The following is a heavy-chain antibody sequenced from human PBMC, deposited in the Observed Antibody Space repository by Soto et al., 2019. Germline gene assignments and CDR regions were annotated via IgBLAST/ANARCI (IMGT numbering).Heavy chain of an antibody. Sequence: QVQLVESGGGVVQPGRSLRLSCAASGFTFSSYDMHWVRQAPGKGLEWVAVISYDGSNKYDEDSVNGLFTISRDNSKNTLYLQMNSLRAEDTAGYYCARGTTVTPDYWGQGTLVTVSS. CDR3: ARGTTVTPDY. D-gene: IGHD4-17*01. CDR1: GFTFSSYD. V-gene: IGHV3-30-3*01. CDR2: ISYDGSNK. J-gene: IGHJ4*02.